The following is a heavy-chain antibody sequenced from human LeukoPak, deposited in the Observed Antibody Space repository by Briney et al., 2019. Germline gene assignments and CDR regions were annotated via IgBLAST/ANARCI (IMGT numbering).Heavy chain of an antibody. CDR2: IYYSGST. D-gene: IGHD3-22*01. J-gene: IGHJ3*02. Sequence: PSETLSLTCTVSGGSISSYYWSWIWQPPGKGLEWIGYIYYSGSTNYNPSLKSRVTISVDTSRNQFSLKLSSVTAADTAVYYCARQDSGWAFDIWGQGTMVTVSS. CDR1: GGSISSYY. V-gene: IGHV4-59*01. CDR3: ARQDSGWAFDI.